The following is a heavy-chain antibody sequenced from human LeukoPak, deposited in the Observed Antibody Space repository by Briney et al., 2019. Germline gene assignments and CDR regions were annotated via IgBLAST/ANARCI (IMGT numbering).Heavy chain of an antibody. V-gene: IGHV1-69*05. CDR3: ARQVIVGATPNYFDY. CDR2: IIPIFGTA. D-gene: IGHD1-26*01. Sequence: SVKVSCKASGGTFSSHAISWVRQAPGQGLEWMGGIIPIFGTANYAQKFQGRVTITTDESTSTAYMELSSLRSEDTAVYYCARQVIVGATPNYFDYWGQGTLVTVSS. CDR1: GGTFSSHA. J-gene: IGHJ4*02.